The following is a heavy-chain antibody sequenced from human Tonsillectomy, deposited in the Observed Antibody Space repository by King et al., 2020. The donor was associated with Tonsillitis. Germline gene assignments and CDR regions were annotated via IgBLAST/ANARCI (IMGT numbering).Heavy chain of an antibody. CDR1: GFTFSRYE. J-gene: IGHJ4*02. CDR3: ARYYGSGSYLDY. Sequence: LQLVQSGGGLVQPGGSLRLSCAASGFTFSRYEMNWVRQAPGKGLEWVSYISSSGSIIQYADSVKGRFTISRDNAKNSLYLQMNSLRAEDTAVYYCARYYGSGSYLDYWGQGTLVTVSS. D-gene: IGHD3-10*01. CDR2: ISSSGSII. V-gene: IGHV3-48*03.